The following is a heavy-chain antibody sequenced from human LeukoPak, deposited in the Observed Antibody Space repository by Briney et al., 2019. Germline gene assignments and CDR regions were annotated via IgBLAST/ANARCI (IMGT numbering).Heavy chain of an antibody. CDR3: ARGIHIRYYYDSSGFDF. CDR2: INPSVGST. CDR1: GYTFTSHY. V-gene: IGHV1-46*01. D-gene: IGHD3-22*01. J-gene: IGHJ5*01. Sequence: GASVKVSCKASGYTFTSHYMHWVRQAPGQGLEWMGIINPSVGSTRYAQKFQGRVTMTRDMSTSTVYMELSSLRSEDTAIYYCARGIHIRYYYDSSGFDFWGQGTLVSVSS.